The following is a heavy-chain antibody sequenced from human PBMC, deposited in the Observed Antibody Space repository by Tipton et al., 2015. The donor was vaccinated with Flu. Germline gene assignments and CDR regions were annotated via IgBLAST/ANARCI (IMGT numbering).Heavy chain of an antibody. CDR1: GGSFSGYY. V-gene: IGHV4-34*01. Sequence: TLSLTCAVYGGSFSGYYWSWIRQPPGKGLEWIGEINHSGSTNYNPSLKSRVTISVDTSKNQFSLKLSSVTAADTVVYYCARGRRGSEGDYFDYWGQGTLVTVSS. CDR3: ARGRRGSEGDYFDY. J-gene: IGHJ4*02. D-gene: IGHD3-16*01. CDR2: INHSGST.